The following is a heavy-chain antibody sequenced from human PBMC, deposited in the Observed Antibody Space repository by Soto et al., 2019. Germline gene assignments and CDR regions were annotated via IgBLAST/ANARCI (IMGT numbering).Heavy chain of an antibody. Sequence: QVQLVQSGAEVKKPGSSVKVSCKGSGGNRYTITCVRQAPGQGLEWMGRIIPMFGIASYAQNFQGRVTMTADKSTSTAYMELSSLRSEDTAVYYCARDSGRSDVVPAAISAMDVWGQGTTVTVSS. V-gene: IGHV1-69*08. D-gene: IGHD2-2*01. CDR2: IIPMFGIA. J-gene: IGHJ6*02. CDR1: GGNRYT. CDR3: ARDSGRSDVVPAAISAMDV.